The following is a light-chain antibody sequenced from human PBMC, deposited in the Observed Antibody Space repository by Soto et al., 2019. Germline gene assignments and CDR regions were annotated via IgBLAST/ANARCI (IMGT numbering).Light chain of an antibody. J-gene: IGLJ2*01. CDR1: SGHSSYA. CDR3: QTWGTGIHVV. V-gene: IGLV4-69*01. CDR2: LNSDGSH. Sequence: QLVLTQSPSASASLRASGKLTCTLSSGHSSYAIAWHQQHPEKGPRYLMKLNSDGSHSKGDGIPDRFSGSSSGAERYLTISSLRSEDEADYYCQTWGTGIHVVFGGGTKLTVL.